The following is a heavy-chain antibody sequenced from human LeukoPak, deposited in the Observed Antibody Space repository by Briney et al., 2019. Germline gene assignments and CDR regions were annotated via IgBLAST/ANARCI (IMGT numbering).Heavy chain of an antibody. CDR1: GYTFNSYG. J-gene: IGHJ4*02. CDR2: IHTYNGHT. CDR3: TRDGSSGWYVGY. Sequence: ASVKVSCKSSGYTFNSYGITWVRQAPGQGLEWMGWIHTYNGHTNYAHKLQGRVTMTTDTSTSTAYMELRSLRSDDTAAYYCTRDGSSGWYVGYWGQGTLVTVSS. V-gene: IGHV1-18*01. D-gene: IGHD6-19*01.